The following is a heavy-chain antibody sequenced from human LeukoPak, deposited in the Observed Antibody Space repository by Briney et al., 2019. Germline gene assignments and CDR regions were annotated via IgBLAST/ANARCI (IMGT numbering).Heavy chain of an antibody. D-gene: IGHD3-22*01. CDR2: TYYSGST. Sequence: SETLSLTCTVSGGSVSSGSYYWSWIRQPPGKGLGWIGYTYYSGSTNYNPSLKSRVTISVDTSKNQFSLKLSSVTAADTAVYYCARDIVDYYDSSTAAWGQGTLVTVSS. CDR3: ARDIVDYYDSSTAA. CDR1: GGSVSSGSYY. J-gene: IGHJ5*02. V-gene: IGHV4-61*01.